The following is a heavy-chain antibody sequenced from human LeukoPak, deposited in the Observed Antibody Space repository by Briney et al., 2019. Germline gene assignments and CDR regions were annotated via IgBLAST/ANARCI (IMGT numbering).Heavy chain of an antibody. V-gene: IGHV3-48*01. D-gene: IGHD3-3*01. CDR2: FSSSSSTI. Sequence: PGGSLRLSCSASGFTFSSYSMNWVRQAPGKGLEWVSYFSSSSSTIYYADSVRGRFTISRDNAKNSLYLQMNSLRAEDTAVYYCARDYPIDFWSGYYPLNLFDYWGQGTLVTVSS. CDR1: GFTFSSYS. CDR3: ARDYPIDFWSGYYPLNLFDY. J-gene: IGHJ4*02.